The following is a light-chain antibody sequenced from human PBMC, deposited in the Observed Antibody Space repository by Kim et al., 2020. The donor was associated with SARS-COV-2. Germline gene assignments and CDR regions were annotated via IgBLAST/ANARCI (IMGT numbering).Light chain of an antibody. J-gene: IGLJ3*02. CDR1: RGHSRYG. Sequence: ASVKLTCTLSRGHSRYGIAWHQQQPEKGPRYLMKVNSDGSHNKGDGIPDRFSGSSSGAERYLTISSLQSDDEADYYCQTWDTGIRVFGGGTQLTVL. CDR2: VNSDGSH. CDR3: QTWDTGIRV. V-gene: IGLV4-69*01.